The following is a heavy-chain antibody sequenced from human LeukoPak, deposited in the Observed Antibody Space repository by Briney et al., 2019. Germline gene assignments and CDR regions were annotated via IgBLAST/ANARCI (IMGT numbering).Heavy chain of an antibody. CDR1: GGSISSYY. V-gene: IGHV4-59*01. CDR2: IYYNGST. J-gene: IGHJ6*02. Sequence: SETLSLTCTVSGGSISSYYWSWIRQPPGKGLEWIGYIYYNGSTNYNPSLKSRVTISVDTSKNQFSLKLSSVTAADTAVYYCARDERYVDSSSWYYYYGMDVWGQGTTVTVSS. D-gene: IGHD6-13*01. CDR3: ARDERYVDSSSWYYYYGMDV.